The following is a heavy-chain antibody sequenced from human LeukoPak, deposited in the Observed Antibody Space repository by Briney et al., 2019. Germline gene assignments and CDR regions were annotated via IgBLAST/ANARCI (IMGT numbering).Heavy chain of an antibody. V-gene: IGHV1-2*02. CDR3: ARDDTVTTFGY. CDR2: INPNSGGT. Sequence: GASVKVSCKASGYTFTGYYMHWVRQAPGPGLEWMGWINPNSGGTNYAQKFQGRVTMTRDTSISTAYMELSRLRSDDAAVYYCARDDTVTTFGYWGQGTLVTVSS. J-gene: IGHJ4*02. D-gene: IGHD4-17*01. CDR1: GYTFTGYY.